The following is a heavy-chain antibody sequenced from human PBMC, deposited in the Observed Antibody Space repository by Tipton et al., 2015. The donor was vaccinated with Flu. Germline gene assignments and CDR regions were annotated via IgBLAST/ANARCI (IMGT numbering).Heavy chain of an antibody. CDR3: ARGYSGSGRAY. CDR2: IDGEGNT. Sequence: SLRLSCAASGFTFNTYWMYWVRQAPGKGLVWVSRIDGEGNTRYADAVKGRFTISRDNAKNSLYLQMNSLRAEDTAVYYCARGYSGSGRAYWGQGTLVTVSS. CDR1: GFTFNTYW. V-gene: IGHV3-74*01. D-gene: IGHD3-10*01. J-gene: IGHJ1*01.